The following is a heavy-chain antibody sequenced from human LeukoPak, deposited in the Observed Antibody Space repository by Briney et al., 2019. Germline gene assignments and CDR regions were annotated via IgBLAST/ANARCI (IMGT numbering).Heavy chain of an antibody. D-gene: IGHD2-2*01. J-gene: IGHJ3*02. CDR2: INHSGST. CDR3: ARKIGSPVPSATGAFDI. CDR1: GGSFSGYY. Sequence: KPSETLSLTCAVYGGSFSGYYWSWIRQPPGNGLEWIGEINHSGSTNYNPSLKSRVTISVDTSKNQFSLKLSSVTAADTAVYYCARKIGSPVPSATGAFDIWGQGTMVTVSS. V-gene: IGHV4-34*01.